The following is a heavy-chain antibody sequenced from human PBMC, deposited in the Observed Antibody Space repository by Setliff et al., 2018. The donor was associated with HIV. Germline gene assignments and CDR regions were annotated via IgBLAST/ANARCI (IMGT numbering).Heavy chain of an antibody. CDR2: IYYSGST. Sequence: SETLSLTCTVSGGSISSNNYFWGWIRQPPEKGLEWIGSIYYSGSTYYNPSLKSRLTISVDTSTNKFSLKLSSVTAADTAVYYCARLRGLNLEPFDYWGQGTLVTVSS. V-gene: IGHV4-39*01. CDR1: GGSISSNNYF. D-gene: IGHD1-1*01. J-gene: IGHJ4*02. CDR3: ARLRGLNLEPFDY.